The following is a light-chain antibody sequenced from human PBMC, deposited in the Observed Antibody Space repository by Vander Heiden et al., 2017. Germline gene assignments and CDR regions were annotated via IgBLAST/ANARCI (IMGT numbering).Light chain of an antibody. V-gene: IGKV2-28*01. CDR2: LVS. J-gene: IGKJ1*01. CDR3: MQHLHTPWT. Sequence: EIVMTQSPLSLPVTPGEPASISCRSSQSLLYSNGNSYVDWYLQTPGQAPQLLIYLVSNRASGVPDRFSGSGSGTDFTLRISRVEAEDVGVYYCMQHLHTPWTFGQGTKVEIK. CDR1: QSLLYSNGNSY.